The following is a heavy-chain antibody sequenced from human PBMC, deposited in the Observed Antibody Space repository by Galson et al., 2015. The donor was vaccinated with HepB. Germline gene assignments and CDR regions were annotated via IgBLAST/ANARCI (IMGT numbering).Heavy chain of an antibody. D-gene: IGHD3-10*01. Sequence: SLRLSCAASGFTFSSYAMHWVRQAPGKGLEWVAVISYDGSNKYYADSVKGRFTISRDNSKNTLYLQMNSLRAEDTAVYYCARDHYYGSGTDYGMDVWGQGTTVTVSS. V-gene: IGHV3-30*04. CDR3: ARDHYYGSGTDYGMDV. CDR1: GFTFSSYA. J-gene: IGHJ6*02. CDR2: ISYDGSNK.